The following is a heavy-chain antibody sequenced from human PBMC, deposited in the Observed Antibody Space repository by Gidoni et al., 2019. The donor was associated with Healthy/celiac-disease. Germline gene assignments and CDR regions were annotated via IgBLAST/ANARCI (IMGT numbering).Heavy chain of an antibody. V-gene: IGHV3-30*18. J-gene: IGHJ5*02. D-gene: IGHD6-19*01. Sequence: QVQLVESGGGVVQPGRSLRLSCSASGFTFSSYGMNWVRQAPGKGLEWVKVISYDGSNKYYADSVKGRLTISRDNSKNTMYLQMNSLRAEETAVYYWAKGKTPYSSGLDWFDPWGQGTLVTVSS. CDR2: ISYDGSNK. CDR3: AKGKTPYSSGLDWFDP. CDR1: GFTFSSYG.